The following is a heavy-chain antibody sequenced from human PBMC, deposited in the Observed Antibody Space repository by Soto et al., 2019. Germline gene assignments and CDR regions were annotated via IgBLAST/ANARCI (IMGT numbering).Heavy chain of an antibody. Sequence: TLSVTCTVSVDSITSGPYYWSWVRQYPGKGLEWLAFIDAGGGAHYNPSLKSRLTISIDTSKNQFSLRLTSVTAADTAVYYCARTQVAGFREDPGYFDYWGQGTLVTVSS. V-gene: IGHV4-31*03. CDR2: IDAGGGA. J-gene: IGHJ4*02. CDR3: ARTQVAGFREDPGYFDY. CDR1: VDSITSGPYY. D-gene: IGHD3-10*01.